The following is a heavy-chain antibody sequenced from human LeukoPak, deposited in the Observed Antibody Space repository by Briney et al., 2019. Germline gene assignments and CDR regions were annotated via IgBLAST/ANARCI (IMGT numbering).Heavy chain of an antibody. CDR3: AKDQMTTVTTGLDP. V-gene: IGHV3-23*01. Sequence: GGSLRLSCAASGVTFSSYGMHWVRQAPGKGLEWVSAISGSGGSTYYAGSVKGRFTISRDNSKNTLYLQMNSLRAEDTAVYYCAKDQMTTVTTGLDPWGQGTLVTVSS. J-gene: IGHJ5*02. CDR2: ISGSGGST. CDR1: GVTFSSYG. D-gene: IGHD4-17*01.